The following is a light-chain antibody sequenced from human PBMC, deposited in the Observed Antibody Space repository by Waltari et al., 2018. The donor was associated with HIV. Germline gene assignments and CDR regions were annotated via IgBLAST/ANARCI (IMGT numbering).Light chain of an antibody. CDR1: GAIIGAGCD. CDR3: LSYDSSLSGKV. CDR2: GNS. Sequence: QSVLTRPPAVSGAPGPRVTISCTGSGAIIGAGCDVHRYQQSPATAPTLLIDGNSNRPPWVPDRFSCSNSGTAASRASTGLQAEDEADYYCLSYDSSLSGKVFGGGTKLTVL. J-gene: IGLJ3*02. V-gene: IGLV1-40*01.